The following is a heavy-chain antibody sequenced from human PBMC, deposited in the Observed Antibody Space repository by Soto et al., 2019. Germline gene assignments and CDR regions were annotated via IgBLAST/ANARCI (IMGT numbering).Heavy chain of an antibody. CDR1: GFTVSSNY. V-gene: IGHV3-66*01. Sequence: GGSLRLSCAASGFTVSSNYMSWVRQAPGKGLEWVSVIYSGGSTYYADSVKDRFTISRDNSKNTLYLQMNSLRAEDTAVYYCAREGWSSIAARSYYYYGMDVWGQGTTVTVSS. J-gene: IGHJ6*02. D-gene: IGHD6-6*01. CDR2: IYSGGST. CDR3: AREGWSSIAARSYYYYGMDV.